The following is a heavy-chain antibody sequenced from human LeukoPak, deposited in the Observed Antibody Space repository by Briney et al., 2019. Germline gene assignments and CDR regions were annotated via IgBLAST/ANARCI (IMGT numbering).Heavy chain of an antibody. CDR3: ARGPRVATYYYFDY. V-gene: IGHV3-53*01. D-gene: IGHD1-1*01. J-gene: IGHJ4*02. CDR1: GFTVSAYY. Sequence: GGSLRHSCEASGFTVSAYYMRWVRQAPGKGLPRVSVLFGGGTIYYADSVNGRFTISRDNSKNTLYLQLNSLRAEDTAVYYCARGPRVATYYYFDYWGQGTLVTVSS. CDR2: LFGGGTI.